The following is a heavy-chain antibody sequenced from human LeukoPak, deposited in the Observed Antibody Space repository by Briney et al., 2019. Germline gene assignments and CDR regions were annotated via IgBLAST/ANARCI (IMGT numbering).Heavy chain of an antibody. Sequence: GGSLRLSCAASGFTFSSYVMHWVRQAPGKGLEWVAVISYDGSNKYYTDSVKGRFTISRDNSKNTLYLQMNSLRADDTAVYYCARDGEFEYSSSSLDYWGQGTLVTVSS. CDR3: ARDGEFEYSSSSLDY. D-gene: IGHD6-6*01. V-gene: IGHV3-30-3*01. J-gene: IGHJ4*02. CDR1: GFTFSSYV. CDR2: ISYDGSNK.